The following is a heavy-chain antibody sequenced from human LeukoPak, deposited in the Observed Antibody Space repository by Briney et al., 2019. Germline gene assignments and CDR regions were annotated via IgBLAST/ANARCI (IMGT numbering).Heavy chain of an antibody. D-gene: IGHD6-19*01. CDR1: GYSISSGYY. CDR2: IYHSGST. V-gene: IGHV4-38-2*02. J-gene: IGHJ4*02. Sequence: SETLSLTCTVSGYSISSGYYWGWIRQPPGKGLEWIGSIYHSGSTYYNPSLKSRVTISVDTSKNQFSLKLSSVTAADTAVYYCARRQWLVPQIIDYWGQGTLVTVSS. CDR3: ARRQWLVPQIIDY.